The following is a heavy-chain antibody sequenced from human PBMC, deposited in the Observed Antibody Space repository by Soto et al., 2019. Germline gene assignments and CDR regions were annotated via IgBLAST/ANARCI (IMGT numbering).Heavy chain of an antibody. CDR1: GFTFSSYA. V-gene: IGHV3-23*01. CDR2: ISGSSDST. J-gene: IGHJ4*02. CDR3: AKDTYYYDSSGFYSPLDY. Sequence: PGGSLRLSCAASGFTFSSYAMSWVRQAPGKGLEWVSSISGSSDSTYYADSVKGRFTISRDNSKNTLYLQMDSLRAEDTAVYYCAKDTYYYDSSGFYSPLDYWGQGTLVTAPQ. D-gene: IGHD3-22*01.